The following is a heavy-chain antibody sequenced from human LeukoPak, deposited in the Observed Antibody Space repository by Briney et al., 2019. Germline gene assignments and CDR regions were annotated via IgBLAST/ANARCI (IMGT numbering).Heavy chain of an antibody. CDR3: ANPYSSSWSFYYYGMDV. Sequence: GGSLRLSCAASGFTFDDYAMSWVRQAPGKGLEWVSAISGSGGSTYYADSVKGRFTISRDNSKNTLYLQMNSLRAEDTAVYYCANPYSSSWSFYYYGMDVWGQGTTVTVSS. J-gene: IGHJ6*02. V-gene: IGHV3-23*01. CDR2: ISGSGGST. D-gene: IGHD6-13*01. CDR1: GFTFDDYA.